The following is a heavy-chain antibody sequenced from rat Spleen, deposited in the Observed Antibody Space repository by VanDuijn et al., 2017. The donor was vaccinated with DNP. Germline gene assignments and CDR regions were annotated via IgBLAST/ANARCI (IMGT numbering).Heavy chain of an antibody. CDR3: TTDFERGY. CDR1: GFTFNYFW. D-gene: IGHD1-11*01. CDR2: ISASGGST. V-gene: IGHV5-27*01. J-gene: IGHJ2*01. Sequence: EVRLVESGGDLVQPGRSLTLSCEASGFTFNYFWMAWVRQAPKKGLEWVASISASGGSTSYRDSVKGRFTISRDNAKSTLYLQMDSLRSEDTATYYCTTDFERGYWGQGVMVTVSS.